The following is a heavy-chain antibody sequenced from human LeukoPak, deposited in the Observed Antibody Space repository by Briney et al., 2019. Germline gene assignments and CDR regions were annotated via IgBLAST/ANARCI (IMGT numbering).Heavy chain of an antibody. D-gene: IGHD3-22*01. CDR3: ARGSSGALYYYYYYYMDV. V-gene: IGHV3-23*01. Sequence: GGSLRLSCAASGFTFSNYGLSWVRQAPGKGLEWVSGITGSGGSTYYADSVKGRFTISRDNSKNTLYLQMNSLRAEDTAVYYCARGSSGALYYYYYYYMDVWGKGTTVTISS. CDR2: ITGSGGST. J-gene: IGHJ6*03. CDR1: GFTFSNYG.